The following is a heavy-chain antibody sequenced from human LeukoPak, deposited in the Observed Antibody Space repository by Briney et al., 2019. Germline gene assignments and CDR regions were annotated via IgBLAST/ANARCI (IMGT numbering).Heavy chain of an antibody. CDR1: GYTFTSYD. D-gene: IGHD3-9*01. CDR2: MNPNSGNT. CDR3: ARGFLYYDILTGYYRSPWFDP. Sequence: ASVKVSCKASGYTFTSYDINWVRQATGQGLEWMGWMNPNSGNTGYAQKFQGRVTMTRNTSISTAYMELSSLRSEDTAVCYCARGFLYYDILTGYYRSPWFDPWGQGTLVTVSS. J-gene: IGHJ5*02. V-gene: IGHV1-8*01.